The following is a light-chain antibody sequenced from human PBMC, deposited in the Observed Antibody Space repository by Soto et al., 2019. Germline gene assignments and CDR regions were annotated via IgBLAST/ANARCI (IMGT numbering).Light chain of an antibody. J-gene: IGKJ1*01. V-gene: IGKV1-39*01. CDR2: AAS. CDR3: QQTNYSPPT. CDR1: QTGSIY. Sequence: IQMPLSRSFLCVSEADRVIITCRASQTGSIYLNWYRQKPGKAPELLIFAASDLQSGVPSRFSGSGSVTDITHTISSLQPEDLQTCYCQQTNYSPPTLGQGTKVDIK.